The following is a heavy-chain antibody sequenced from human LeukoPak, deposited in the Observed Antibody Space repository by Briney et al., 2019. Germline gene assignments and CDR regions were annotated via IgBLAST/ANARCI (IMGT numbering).Heavy chain of an antibody. D-gene: IGHD6-13*01. CDR1: GGSISSYY. Sequence: SETLSLTCTVSGGSISSYYWSWIRQPPGKGLEWIGYIYYSGSTNYNPSLKSRVTISVDMSKNQFSLKLSSVTAADTAVYYCARDRSSSWYSGYFDYWGQGTLVTVSS. CDR2: IYYSGST. J-gene: IGHJ4*02. CDR3: ARDRSSSWYSGYFDY. V-gene: IGHV4-59*01.